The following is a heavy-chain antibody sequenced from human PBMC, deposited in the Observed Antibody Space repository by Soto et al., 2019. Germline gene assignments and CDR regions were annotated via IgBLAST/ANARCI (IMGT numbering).Heavy chain of an antibody. J-gene: IGHJ6*02. D-gene: IGHD6-19*01. V-gene: IGHV3-11*01. CDR2: ISSSGSTI. CDR3: ARVPTPRYSSGWYDLFGMDV. CDR1: GFTFSDYY. Sequence: GGSLTLSCAASGFTFSDYYMSWIRQAPGKGLEWVSYISSSGSTIYYADSVKGRFTISRDNAKNSLYLQMNSLRAEDTAVYYCARVPTPRYSSGWYDLFGMDVRGQGTTVTVSS.